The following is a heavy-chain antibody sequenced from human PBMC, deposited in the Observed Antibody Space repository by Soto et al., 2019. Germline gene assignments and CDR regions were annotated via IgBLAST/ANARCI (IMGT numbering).Heavy chain of an antibody. Sequence: EVQLVESGGGLVKPGGSLRLSCAASGFTFSSYSMNWVRQAPGKGLEWVSSISSSSSYIYYADSVKGRFTISRDNAKNSLDLQMNSLRAEYTAVYYCARGRTVREGGYYYYMDVWSKGTTVTVSS. CDR2: ISSSSSYI. CDR3: ARGRTVREGGYYYYMDV. D-gene: IGHD3-10*01. V-gene: IGHV3-21*01. J-gene: IGHJ6*03. CDR1: GFTFSSYS.